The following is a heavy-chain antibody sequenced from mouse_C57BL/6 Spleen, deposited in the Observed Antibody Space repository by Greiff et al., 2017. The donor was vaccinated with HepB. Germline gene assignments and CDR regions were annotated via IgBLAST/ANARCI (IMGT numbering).Heavy chain of an antibody. J-gene: IGHJ2*01. Sequence: QVQLKESGAELVRPGASVTLSCKASGYTFTDYEMHWVKQTPVHGLEWLGAIDPETGGTAYNQKFKGKAILTADKSSSTAYMELRSLTSEDSAVYYCTRYLLRSPFDYWGQGTTLTVSS. CDR2: IDPETGGT. V-gene: IGHV1-15*01. CDR1: GYTFTDYE. CDR3: TRYLLRSPFDY. D-gene: IGHD1-1*01.